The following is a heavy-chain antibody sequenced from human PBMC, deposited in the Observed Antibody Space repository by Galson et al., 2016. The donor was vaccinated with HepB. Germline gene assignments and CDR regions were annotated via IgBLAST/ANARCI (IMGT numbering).Heavy chain of an antibody. CDR3: AKDKTELRYFDWQSFGAFHM. CDR2: ISDNAGST. CDR1: GFIFSSYS. D-gene: IGHD3-9*01. J-gene: IGHJ3*02. V-gene: IGHV3-23*01. Sequence: SLRLSCAASGFIFSSYSMHWVRQAPGKGLECVSSISDNAGSTYYADSVKGRFTISRDNSKNTLYLQMNSLRAEDTAVYYCAKDKTELRYFDWQSFGAFHMWGQGTMVTVS.